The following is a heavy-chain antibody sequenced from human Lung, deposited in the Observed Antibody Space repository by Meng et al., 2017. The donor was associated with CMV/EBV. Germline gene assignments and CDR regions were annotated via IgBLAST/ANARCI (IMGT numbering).Heavy chain of an antibody. CDR1: GFTFSSYE. D-gene: IGHD1-1*01. CDR3: AQDSAYNTNHGWFDP. J-gene: IGHJ5*02. Sequence: GESLKISCAASGFTFSSYEMNWVRQAPGKGLEWVSYISSSGSTIYYADSVKGRFTISRDNAKNSLYLQMNSLRTEDMALYYCAQDSAYNTNHGWFDPGGQGTXVTVSS. V-gene: IGHV3-48*03. CDR2: ISSSGSTI.